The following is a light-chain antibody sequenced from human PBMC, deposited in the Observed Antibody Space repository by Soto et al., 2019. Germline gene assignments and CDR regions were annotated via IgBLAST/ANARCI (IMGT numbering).Light chain of an antibody. CDR3: QQYNSYSRT. Sequence: DIQMTQSPSTLSASVGDRVTITCRASQSISNWLAWFQQKPGKAPKLLIYKASTVESGVPSRFSGSGSGTEFTLTISSLQPDDFATYYCQQYNSYSRTFGQGTKVDIK. J-gene: IGKJ1*01. CDR1: QSISNW. V-gene: IGKV1-5*03. CDR2: KAS.